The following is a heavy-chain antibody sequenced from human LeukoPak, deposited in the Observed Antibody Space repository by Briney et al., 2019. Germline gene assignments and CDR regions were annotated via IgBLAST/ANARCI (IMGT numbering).Heavy chain of an antibody. CDR1: GFAVNGIH. Sequence: GGSLRLSCAASGFAVNGIHMSWVRQAPGKGLEWVSVFYGGGGIYYADSVRGRFTISRDNSKNTLYLQMNGLRGEGTAKYYCARDLAGALDFWGQGTVVTVSS. CDR3: ARDLAGALDF. V-gene: IGHV3-66*01. CDR2: FYGGGGI. D-gene: IGHD6-19*01. J-gene: IGHJ4*02.